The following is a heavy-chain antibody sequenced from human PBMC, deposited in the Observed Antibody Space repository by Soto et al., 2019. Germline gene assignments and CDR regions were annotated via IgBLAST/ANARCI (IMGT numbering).Heavy chain of an antibody. CDR2: ISSSSSYI. CDR3: ARGRDQDYNLIY. Sequence: EVQLVESGGGLVKPGGSLRLSCAASGFTFSSYSMNWVRQAPGKGLEWVSSISSSSSYIYYADSVKGRFTISRDNAKNSLYLQMNSLRAEDTAVYYCARGRDQDYNLIYWGQGTLVTVSS. D-gene: IGHD4-4*01. J-gene: IGHJ4*02. V-gene: IGHV3-21*01. CDR1: GFTFSSYS.